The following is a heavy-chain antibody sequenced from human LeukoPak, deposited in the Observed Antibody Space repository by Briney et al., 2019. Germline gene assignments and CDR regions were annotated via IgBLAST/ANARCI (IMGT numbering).Heavy chain of an antibody. CDR3: ARAVTSTEGY. Sequence: PGGSLRLSCAASGFTFSTYWMTWVRQAPGRGLEWAASINEYGSKKSYVDSVKGRFTISRDNAQKSLYLEMNSLRAEDTAVYYCARAVTSTEGYWGQGTLVTVSS. J-gene: IGHJ4*02. CDR1: GFTFSTYW. V-gene: IGHV3-7*03. CDR2: INEYGSKK.